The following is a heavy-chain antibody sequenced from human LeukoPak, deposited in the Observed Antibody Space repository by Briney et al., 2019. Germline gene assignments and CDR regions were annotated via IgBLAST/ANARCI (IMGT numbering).Heavy chain of an antibody. V-gene: IGHV3-23*01. CDR1: GFTFSSYA. CDR2: ISGSGGST. D-gene: IGHD1-26*01. Sequence: PGGSRRLSCAASGFTFSSYAMSWVRQAPGKGLEWDSAISGSGGSTYYADSVKGRFTISRDNSKNTLYLQMNSLRAEDTAVYYCAKDPNWEQPPDYFDYWGQGTLVTVSS. CDR3: AKDPNWEQPPDYFDY. J-gene: IGHJ4*02.